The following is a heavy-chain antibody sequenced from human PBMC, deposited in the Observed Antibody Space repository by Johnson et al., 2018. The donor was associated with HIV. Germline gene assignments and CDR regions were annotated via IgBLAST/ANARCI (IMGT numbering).Heavy chain of an antibody. CDR1: GFTFSSYW. J-gene: IGHJ3*02. CDR3: GKVRIPVSGFDSFDI. CDR2: ISTSGSTI. Sequence: VQLVESGGGLVQPGGSLRLSCAAPGFTFSSYWMSWVRQAPGKGLEWVADISTSGSTIYYADSVKGLSTISRDNSKNTLYLQMNSLRGEDTALYYCGKVRIPVSGFDSFDIWGQWTMVTVAS. V-gene: IGHV3-23*04. D-gene: IGHD6-19*01.